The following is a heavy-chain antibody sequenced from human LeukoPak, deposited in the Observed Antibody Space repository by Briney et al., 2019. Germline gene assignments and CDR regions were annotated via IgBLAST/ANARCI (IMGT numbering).Heavy chain of an antibody. D-gene: IGHD6-6*01. CDR2: IYTSGST. Sequence: PSETLSLTCTVSGGSISSGSYYWSWIRQPAGKGLEWIGRIYTSGSTNYNPSLKSRVTMSVDTSKNQFSLKLSSVTAADTAVYYCATTARPKSGWFDPWGQGTLVTVSS. V-gene: IGHV4-61*02. J-gene: IGHJ5*02. CDR1: GGSISSGSYY. CDR3: ATTARPKSGWFDP.